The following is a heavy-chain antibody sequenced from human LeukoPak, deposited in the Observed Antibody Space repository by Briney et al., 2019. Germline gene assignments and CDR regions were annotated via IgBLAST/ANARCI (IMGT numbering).Heavy chain of an antibody. J-gene: IGHJ4*02. D-gene: IGHD6-13*01. V-gene: IGHV3-21*01. CDR1: GFTFSSYS. Sequence: GGSLRLSCAASGFTFSSYSMIWVRQAPGKGLEWVSSISSSSSYIYYADSVKGRFTISRDNAKNSLYLQMNSLRAEDTAVYYCAREGYSSSWYYFDYWGQGTLVTVSS. CDR2: ISSSSSYI. CDR3: AREGYSSSWYYFDY.